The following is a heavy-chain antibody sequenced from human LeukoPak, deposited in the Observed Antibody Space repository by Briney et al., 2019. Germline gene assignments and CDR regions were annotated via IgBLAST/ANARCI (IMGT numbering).Heavy chain of an antibody. D-gene: IGHD3-10*01. V-gene: IGHV3-49*04. CDR2: IRSKGYGGTT. J-gene: IGHJ4*02. CDR3: TRVRSGNDFDY. CDR1: GFTFGDHA. Sequence: GGSLRLSCSASGFTFGDHAMSWVRQAPGKGLEGVGFIRSKGYGGTTEYAASVEGRFSLSRDDSKSFVYLQMSSLKTEDTAVYYCTRVRSGNDFDYWGQGTLVTVSS.